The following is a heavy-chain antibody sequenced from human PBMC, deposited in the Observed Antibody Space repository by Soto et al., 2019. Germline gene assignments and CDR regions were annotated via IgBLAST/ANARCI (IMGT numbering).Heavy chain of an antibody. CDR2: IYDTETA. V-gene: IGHV4-31*02. Sequence: QVQLQESGPGLVKPSQTLSLTCSVSGGSVSSGGYYWNWIRQLPGKGLEWIGYIYDTETAYYNPSLKSRPSRSLDTSKNQFSLTLNSVTPADTAVYYCARENFGAVVHDAFDLWGQGTVVTVSS. CDR3: ARENFGAVVHDAFDL. D-gene: IGHD3-3*01. J-gene: IGHJ3*01. CDR1: GGSVSSGGYY.